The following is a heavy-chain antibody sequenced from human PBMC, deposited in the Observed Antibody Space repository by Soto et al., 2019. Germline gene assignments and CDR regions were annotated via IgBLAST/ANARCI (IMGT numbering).Heavy chain of an antibody. CDR3: ARDMVSRTDP. D-gene: IGHD3-10*01. CDR1: GGSFSRCS. V-gene: IGHV4-34*01. Sequence: PSQILSLTRAVFGGSFSRCSWYWFREPPGKGLDWIGEINHSGSTNNNPSLKSRVTISVDTSKNQCSLKLSSGTAVAKAVYYCARDMVSRTDPWGQGTLVTVSS. CDR2: INHSGST. J-gene: IGHJ5*02.